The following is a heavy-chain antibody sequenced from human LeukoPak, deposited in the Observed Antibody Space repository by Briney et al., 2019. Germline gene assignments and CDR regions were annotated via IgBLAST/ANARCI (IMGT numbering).Heavy chain of an antibody. CDR3: ARDRGTWNDDGFDY. CDR1: GYSISSGYY. CDR2: IYYSGRT. V-gene: IGHV4-38-2*02. D-gene: IGHD1-1*01. Sequence: SETLSLTCTVSGYSISSGYYWGWIRQPPGRGLEWIGYIYYSGRTSYNPSLKSRVTISVDTSKNQFSLKLSSVTAADTAVYYCARDRGTWNDDGFDYWGQGTLVTVSS. J-gene: IGHJ4*02.